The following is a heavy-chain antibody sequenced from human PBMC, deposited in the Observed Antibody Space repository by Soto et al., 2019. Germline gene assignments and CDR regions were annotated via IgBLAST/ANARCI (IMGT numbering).Heavy chain of an antibody. J-gene: IGHJ4*02. CDR3: ARLGPGEGGYNFDY. CDR1: GGSISSSSYY. D-gene: IGHD5-12*01. Sequence: SETLSLTCTVSGGSISSSSYYWGWIRQPPGKGLEWIGSICYSGSTYYNPSLKSRVTISVDTSKNQFSLKLSSVTAADTAVYYCARLGPGEGGYNFDYWGQGTLVTVSS. V-gene: IGHV4-39*01. CDR2: ICYSGST.